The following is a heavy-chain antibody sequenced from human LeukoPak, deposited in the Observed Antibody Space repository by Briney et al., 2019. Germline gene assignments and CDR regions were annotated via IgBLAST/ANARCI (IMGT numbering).Heavy chain of an antibody. CDR2: ISGSGGST. CDR1: GFTFSSYA. J-gene: IGHJ6*02. Sequence: GGSLRLSCAASGFTFSSYAMSWVRQAPGKGLEWVSAISGSGGSTYYADSVKGRFTISRDNSKNTLHLQMNSLRAEDTAVYYCAKDAYYDFWSGYSSRDYYYYYGMDVWGQGTTVTVSS. CDR3: AKDAYYDFWSGYSSRDYYYYYGMDV. D-gene: IGHD3-3*01. V-gene: IGHV3-23*01.